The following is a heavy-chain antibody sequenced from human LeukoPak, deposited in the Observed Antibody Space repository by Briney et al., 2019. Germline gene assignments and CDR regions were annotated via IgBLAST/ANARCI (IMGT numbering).Heavy chain of an antibody. CDR3: ARHGDYIWGSYRRDNYFDY. CDR2: ISSSSSYI. V-gene: IGHV3-21*01. Sequence: GGSLRLSCAASGFTFSSYSMNWVRQAPGKRLEWVSSISSSSSYIYYADSVKGRFTISRDNAKNSLYLQMNSLRAEDTAVYYCARHGDYIWGSYRRDNYFDYWGQGTLVTVSS. CDR1: GFTFSSYS. D-gene: IGHD3-16*02. J-gene: IGHJ4*02.